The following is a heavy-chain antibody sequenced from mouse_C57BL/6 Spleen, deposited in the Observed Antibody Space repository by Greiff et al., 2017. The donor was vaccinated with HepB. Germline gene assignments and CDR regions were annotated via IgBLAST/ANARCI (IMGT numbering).Heavy chain of an antibody. D-gene: IGHD3-2*02. CDR3: ARGEAQATFDY. CDR2: IDPSDSYT. J-gene: IGHJ2*01. V-gene: IGHV1-50*01. Sequence: QVHVKQPGAELVKPGASVKLSCKASGYTFTSYWMQWVKQRPGQGLEWIGEIDPSDSYTNYNQKFKGKATLTVDTSSSTAYMQLSSLTSEDSAVYYCARGEAQATFDYWGQGTTLTVSS. CDR1: GYTFTSYW.